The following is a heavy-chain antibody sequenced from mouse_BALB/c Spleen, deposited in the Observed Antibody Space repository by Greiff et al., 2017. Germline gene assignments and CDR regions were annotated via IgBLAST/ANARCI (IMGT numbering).Heavy chain of an antibody. V-gene: IGHV1S81*02. CDR1: GYTFTSYW. J-gene: IGHJ2*01. Sequence: QVQLKQPGAELVKPGASVKLSCKASGYTFTSYWMHWVKQRPGQGLEWIGEINPSNGRTNYNEKFKSKATLTVDKSSSTAYMQLSSLTSEDSAVYYCATTTVVTIDYWGQGTTLTVSS. CDR3: ATTTVVTIDY. CDR2: INPSNGRT. D-gene: IGHD1-1*01.